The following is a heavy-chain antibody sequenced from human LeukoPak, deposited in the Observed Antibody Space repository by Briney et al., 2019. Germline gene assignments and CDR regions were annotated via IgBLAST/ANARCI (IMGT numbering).Heavy chain of an antibody. CDR2: IYYSGST. Sequence: PSETLSLTCAVYGGSFSGYDWTWIRQPPGKGLEWIGYIYYSGSTNYNPSLKSRVTISVDTSKNQFSLKLSSVTAADTAVYYCARESTTGTYYDYWGQGTLVTVSS. J-gene: IGHJ4*02. CDR1: GGSFSGYD. D-gene: IGHD1-1*01. V-gene: IGHV4-59*01. CDR3: ARESTTGTYYDY.